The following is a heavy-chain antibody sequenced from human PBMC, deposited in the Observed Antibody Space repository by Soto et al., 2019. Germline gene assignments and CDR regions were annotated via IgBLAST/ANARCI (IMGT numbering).Heavy chain of an antibody. CDR3: AHTDWRGMVTWFDP. J-gene: IGHJ5*02. D-gene: IGHD2-21*02. V-gene: IGHV2-5*02. Sequence: QITLKESGPTRVRPTQTLTLTCTFSGFSLTTSGVGVGWIRQPPGKALEWLAVIYWDDDKRYSPSLRSRLTITKDTSKNQVVLTMTNMDPVDTATYHCAHTDWRGMVTWFDPWGQGTLVTVSS. CDR1: GFSLTTSGVG. CDR2: IYWDDDK.